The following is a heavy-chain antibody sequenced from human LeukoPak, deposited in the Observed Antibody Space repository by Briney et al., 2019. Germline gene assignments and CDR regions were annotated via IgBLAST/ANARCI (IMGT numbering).Heavy chain of an antibody. CDR3: ARDLRQQLVQDY. D-gene: IGHD6-13*01. J-gene: IGHJ4*02. Sequence: SETLSLTCAVYGGSFSGYYWSWIRQPPGKGLEWIGSIYYSGSTYYNPSLKSRVTISVDTSKNQFSLKLSSVTAADTAVYYCARDLRQQLVQDYWGQGTLVTVSS. V-gene: IGHV4-34*01. CDR2: IYYSGST. CDR1: GGSFSGYY.